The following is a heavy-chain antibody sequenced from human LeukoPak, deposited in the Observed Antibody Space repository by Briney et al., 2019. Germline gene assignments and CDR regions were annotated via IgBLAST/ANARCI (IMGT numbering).Heavy chain of an antibody. CDR1: GFTFNDYY. D-gene: IGHD5-18*01. CDR2: ISSGTISVTTV. CDR3: AREGVGFSYGYAYH. J-gene: IGHJ5*02. Sequence: GGSLRLSCAASGFTFNDYYMSWISQAPGKGLEWVSYISSGTISVTTVYYADSVKGRFTISRDNAKNSLYLQMNSLRPEDTAVYFCAREGVGFSYGYAYHWGQGTLVTVSS. V-gene: IGHV3-11*01.